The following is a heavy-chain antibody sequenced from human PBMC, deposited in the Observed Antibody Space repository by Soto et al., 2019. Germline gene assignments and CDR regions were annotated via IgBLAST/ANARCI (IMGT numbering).Heavy chain of an antibody. CDR2: LGAGGDT. Sequence: EVQLVESGGGLVQPGGSLRLACAASGFTVSSYDMHWVRHVTGKGLEWVSTLGAGGDTYFPDSVKGRFTISRENAKNSFYLQMNSLGAGETAVYYCTRGTMVRGTLDPGISGPLDYWGQGALVGVSS. V-gene: IGHV3-13*01. CDR1: GFTVSSYD. J-gene: IGHJ4*02. CDR3: TRGTMVRGTLDPGISGPLDY. D-gene: IGHD3-10*01.